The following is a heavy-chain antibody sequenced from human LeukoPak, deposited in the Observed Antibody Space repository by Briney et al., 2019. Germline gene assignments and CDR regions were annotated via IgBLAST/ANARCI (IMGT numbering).Heavy chain of an antibody. J-gene: IGHJ6*03. CDR2: ISSNGGNI. V-gene: IGHV3-64*01. Sequence: GGSLRLSCAASGFTFSSYGMSWVRQAPGRGLEYVSVISSNGGNIYYANSVKGRFTISRDNSKNTLYLQMGSLRPEDMAVYYCAKTPYGDYVTYYMDVWGKGTTVTISS. D-gene: IGHD4-17*01. CDR1: GFTFSSYG. CDR3: AKTPYGDYVTYYMDV.